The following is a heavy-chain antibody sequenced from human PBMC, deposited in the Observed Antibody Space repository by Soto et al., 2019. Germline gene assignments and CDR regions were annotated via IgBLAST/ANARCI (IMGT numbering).Heavy chain of an antibody. V-gene: IGHV1-2*02. CDR2: INPNSGGT. Sequence: GASVKVSCKASGYTFTGYYMHWVRQAPGQGLEWMGWINPNSGGTNYAQKFQGRVTMTRDTSISTAYMELSRLRSDDTAVYYCARGLFIAAAGSVYWGQGTLVTVSS. CDR1: GYTFTGYY. D-gene: IGHD6-13*01. J-gene: IGHJ4*02. CDR3: ARGLFIAAAGSVY.